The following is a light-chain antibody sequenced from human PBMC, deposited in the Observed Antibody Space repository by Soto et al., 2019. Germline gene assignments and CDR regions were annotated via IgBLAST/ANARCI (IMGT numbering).Light chain of an antibody. CDR1: QNIRSY. J-gene: IGKJ1*01. Sequence: DIQMTQSPSSLSASVGDRVTITCRASQNIRSYLNWYQQKPGKAPQLLIYATSSLQTGVPSRFSASGSGTDFSLVISDLQPEDSATYDCQQGYSSRWTSGRGTKVEI. V-gene: IGKV1-39*01. CDR3: QQGYSSRWT. CDR2: ATS.